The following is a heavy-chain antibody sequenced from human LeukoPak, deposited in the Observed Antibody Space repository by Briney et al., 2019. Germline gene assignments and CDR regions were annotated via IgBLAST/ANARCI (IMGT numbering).Heavy chain of an antibody. Sequence: GGSLRLSCAASEFTFSSHAMIWVRQAPGKGLEWVSSITSSSSDIFYADSVKGRFTISRDNAQNSLYLQMDSLRAEDTAVYYCAREEVAYCGGDCSYDAFDIWGQGTMVTVSS. CDR2: ITSSSSDI. D-gene: IGHD2-21*02. CDR3: AREEVAYCGGDCSYDAFDI. CDR1: EFTFSSHA. J-gene: IGHJ3*02. V-gene: IGHV3-21*01.